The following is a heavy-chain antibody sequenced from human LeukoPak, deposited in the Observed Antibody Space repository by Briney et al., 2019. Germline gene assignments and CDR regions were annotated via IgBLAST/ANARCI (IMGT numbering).Heavy chain of an antibody. J-gene: IGHJ4*02. CDR3: SRVFRGSSPPTRGY. V-gene: IGHV3-48*03. CDR1: GFTFSSYE. CDR2: ISSSGSAI. Sequence: GGSLRLSCVASGFTFSSYEMIWVRQAPGKGLEWVSYISSSGSAIFYADSVKGRFTISRDNVKNSLYMQMNSLRAEDTAVYYCSRVFRGSSPPTRGYWGQGTLVTVSS. D-gene: IGHD1-26*01.